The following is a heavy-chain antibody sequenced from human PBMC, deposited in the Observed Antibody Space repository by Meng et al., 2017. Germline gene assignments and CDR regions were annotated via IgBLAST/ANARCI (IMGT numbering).Heavy chain of an antibody. CDR3: ARAHGYGVYDY. J-gene: IGHJ4*02. CDR1: GFTFRSYD. CDR2: IGTAGDT. V-gene: IGHV3-13*01. Sequence: EVQVLEAGGGLVTSGGALRLSCAASGFTFRSYDMHWVRQATGKGLEWVSAIGTAGDTYYPGSVKGRFTISRENAKNSLYLQMNSLRAGDTTVYYCARAHGYGVYDYWGQGTLVTVSS. D-gene: IGHD2-15*01.